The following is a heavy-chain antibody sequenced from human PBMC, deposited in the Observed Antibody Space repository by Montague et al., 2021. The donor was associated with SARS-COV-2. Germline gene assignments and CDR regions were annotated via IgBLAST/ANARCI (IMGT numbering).Heavy chain of an antibody. V-gene: IGHV4-34*01. CDR3: ARGEKIYAINGDLDY. CDR2: INHRGTT. CDR1: GGSFSFYY. D-gene: IGHD2-8*01. Sequence: SETLSLTCAVDGGSFSFYYWSWIRQPPWKGLEWIGEINHRGTTNNNPSLTTRVTISIDTSKNQFSLKLSSVTAADTAVYYCARGEKIYAINGDLDYWGQGTLVTVSS. J-gene: IGHJ4*02.